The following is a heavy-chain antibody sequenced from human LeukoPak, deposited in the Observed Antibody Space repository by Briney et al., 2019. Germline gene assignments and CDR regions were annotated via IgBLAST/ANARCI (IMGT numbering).Heavy chain of an antibody. Sequence: GGSLRLSCVGSGFTFSNYWLTWVRQAPGKGLEWVANIKQDGSEKYYGDSVKGRFTISRDNAKNSLYLQMNSLRVEDTAVYYCPRSPLYGMDVWGHGTTVTVAS. CDR3: PRSPLYGMDV. V-gene: IGHV3-7*01. J-gene: IGHJ6*02. CDR2: IKQDGSEK. CDR1: GFTFSNYW.